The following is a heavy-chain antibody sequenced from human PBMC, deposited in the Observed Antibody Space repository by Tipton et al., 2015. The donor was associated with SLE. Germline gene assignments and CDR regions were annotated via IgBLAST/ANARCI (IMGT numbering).Heavy chain of an antibody. CDR2: IYHSGST. V-gene: IGHV4-38-2*02. J-gene: IGHJ6*02. CDR3: ARDHLDV. CDR1: GYSISSGYY. Sequence: LRLSCAVSGYSISSGYYWGWIRQPPGKGLEWIGSIYHSGSTYYNPSLKSRVTISVDTSKNQFSLKLSSVTAADTAVYYCARDHLDVWGQGTTVTVSS.